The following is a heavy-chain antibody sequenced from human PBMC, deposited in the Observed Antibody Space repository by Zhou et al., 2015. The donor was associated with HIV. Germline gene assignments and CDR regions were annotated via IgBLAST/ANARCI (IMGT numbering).Heavy chain of an antibody. D-gene: IGHD6-6*01. CDR3: ARDEYSSYNWFDP. CDR1: GGTFSSYA. CDR2: IIPIFGTA. J-gene: IGHJ5*02. Sequence: LVQSGAEVKKPGSSVKVSCKASGGTFSSYAISWVRQAPGQGLEWMGGIIPIFGTANYAQKFQGRVTFTADKFTSTAYMELSSLRSEDTAVYYCARDEYSSYNWFDPWGQGTLVTVSS. V-gene: IGHV1-69*06.